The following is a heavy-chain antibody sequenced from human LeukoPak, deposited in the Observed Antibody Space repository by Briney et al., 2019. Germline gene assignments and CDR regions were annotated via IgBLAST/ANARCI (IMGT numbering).Heavy chain of an antibody. J-gene: IGHJ3*02. V-gene: IGHV4-61*01. CDR2: VSYTGIP. CDR1: GASVSSNNYY. CDR3: ARAVAGTGDAFDI. D-gene: IGHD6-19*01. Sequence: KPSETLSLTCTVSGASVSSNNYYWSWIRQPPGEGLEWIGYVSYTGIPTYNPSLKSRVTISLDTSKSQFSLQLSSVTAADTAVYYCARAVAGTGDAFDIWGQGTMVTVSS.